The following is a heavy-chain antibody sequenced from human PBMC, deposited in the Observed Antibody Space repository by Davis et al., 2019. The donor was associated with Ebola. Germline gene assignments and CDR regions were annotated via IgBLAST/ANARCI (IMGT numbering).Heavy chain of an antibody. CDR1: GGSFSGYY. CDR2: INHSGST. J-gene: IGHJ3*02. Sequence: PSETPSLTCAVYGGSFSGYYWSWIRQPPGKGLEWIGEINHSGSTNYNPSLKSRVTISVDTSKNQFSLKLSSVTAADTAVYYCARARSGYLLHAFDIWGQGTMVTVSS. D-gene: IGHD3-3*01. V-gene: IGHV4-34*01. CDR3: ARARSGYLLHAFDI.